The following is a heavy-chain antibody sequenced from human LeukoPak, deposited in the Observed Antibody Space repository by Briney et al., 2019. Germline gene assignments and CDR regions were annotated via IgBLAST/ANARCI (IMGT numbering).Heavy chain of an antibody. J-gene: IGHJ4*02. Sequence: GGSLRLSCAASGFTFSSYWMHWVRQAPVKVLVWVSRINSDGSSTSYADSVKGRFTISRDNAKNTLYLQMNSLRAEDTAVYYCARNVLPGYFDYWGQGTLVTVSS. CDR3: ARNVLPGYFDY. CDR2: INSDGSST. D-gene: IGHD2-15*01. V-gene: IGHV3-74*01. CDR1: GFTFSSYW.